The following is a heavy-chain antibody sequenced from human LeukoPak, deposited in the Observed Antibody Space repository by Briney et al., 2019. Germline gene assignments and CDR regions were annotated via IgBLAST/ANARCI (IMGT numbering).Heavy chain of an antibody. D-gene: IGHD5-18*01. Sequence: GGSLRLSCAASGFSDSSDYMTWVRQAPGKGLEWVSVIYSGGSTYYADSVKGRFTISRDNSKNTLYLQMNNLRVEDTAVYYCARYHTALNYWGQGTLVTASS. V-gene: IGHV3-53*01. J-gene: IGHJ4*02. CDR2: IYSGGST. CDR1: GFSDSSDY. CDR3: ARYHTALNY.